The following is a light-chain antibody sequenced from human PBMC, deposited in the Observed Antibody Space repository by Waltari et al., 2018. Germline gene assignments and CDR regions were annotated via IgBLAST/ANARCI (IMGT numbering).Light chain of an antibody. CDR1: QSISSY. CDR2: AAS. Sequence: DIQMTQSTSSLSASVGDRVTITCRASQSISSYLNWYQQKPGKAPKLLIYAASSLQSGVPSRFSGSGSGTDFTLTISSLQPEDFATYYCQQSYSTLRTFGGGTKVEIK. J-gene: IGKJ4*01. V-gene: IGKV1-39*01. CDR3: QQSYSTLRT.